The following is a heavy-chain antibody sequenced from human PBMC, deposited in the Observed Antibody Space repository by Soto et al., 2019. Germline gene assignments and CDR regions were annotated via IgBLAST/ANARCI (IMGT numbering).Heavy chain of an antibody. CDR2: IYYSGST. Sequence: SETLSLTCTVSGGSISSYYWSWIRQPPGKGLEWIGYIYYSGSTNYNPSLKSRVTISVDTSKNQFSLKLSSVTAADTAVYYCASALYCSGGSCSFDPWGQGTLVPVSS. CDR1: GGSISSYY. CDR3: ASALYCSGGSCSFDP. J-gene: IGHJ5*02. D-gene: IGHD2-15*01. V-gene: IGHV4-59*08.